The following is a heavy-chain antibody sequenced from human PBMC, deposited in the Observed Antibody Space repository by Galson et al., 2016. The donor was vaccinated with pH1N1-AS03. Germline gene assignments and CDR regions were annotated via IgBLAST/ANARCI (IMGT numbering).Heavy chain of an antibody. CDR2: ISGNGFST. D-gene: IGHD6-13*01. CDR1: GFTFSSYA. Sequence: SLRLSCAASGFTFSSYAMFWVRQAPGKGLEYVSAISGNGFSTYYASSVKDRFTISRDNSKNTLFLQMGSLRPEDMAVYYCARGPVSYSNYWFPPPDYWGQGTLVTGSS. J-gene: IGHJ4*02. CDR3: ARGPVSYSNYWFPPPDY. V-gene: IGHV3-64*01.